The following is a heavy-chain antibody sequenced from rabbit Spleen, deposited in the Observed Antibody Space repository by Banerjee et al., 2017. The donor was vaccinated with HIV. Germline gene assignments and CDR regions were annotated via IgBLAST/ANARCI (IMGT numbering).Heavy chain of an antibody. CDR1: GFSFSSGYD. Sequence: QEQLVESGGGLVKPGASLTLICTASGFSFSSGYDMSWVRQAPGKGLEWIGYIDPLFGITYYANWVNGRFSISRENAQNTVFLQMTSLTAADTATYFCARDGTGGSYFALWGPGTLVTVS. CDR3: ARDGTGGSYFAL. D-gene: IGHD8-1*01. CDR2: IDPLFGIT. J-gene: IGHJ4*01. V-gene: IGHV1S43*01.